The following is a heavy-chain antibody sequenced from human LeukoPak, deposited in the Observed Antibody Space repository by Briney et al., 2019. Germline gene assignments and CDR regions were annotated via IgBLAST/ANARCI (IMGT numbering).Heavy chain of an antibody. CDR3: AKRGSGRYFDY. V-gene: IGHV3-23*01. CDR2: ISDSGGKT. Sequence: GGSLRLSCAASGFTFSTFSNYGMSWVRQAPGKGLEWVSAISDSGGKTYYADSMKGRFTISRDNSKNTLYLQMNSLRAEDTAVYYCAKRGSGRYFDYWGQGTLVTVSS. D-gene: IGHD6-19*01. J-gene: IGHJ4*02. CDR1: GFTFSTFSNYG.